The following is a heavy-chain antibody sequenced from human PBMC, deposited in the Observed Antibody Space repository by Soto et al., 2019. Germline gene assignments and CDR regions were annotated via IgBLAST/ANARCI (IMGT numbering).Heavy chain of an antibody. CDR3: AKGVRYDSSGYPDY. CDR1: GFTFSSYA. J-gene: IGHJ4*02. CDR2: ISGSGGST. D-gene: IGHD3-22*01. V-gene: IGHV3-23*01. Sequence: GESLRLSCAASGFTFSSYAMSWVRQAPGKGLEWVSAISGSGGSTYYADSVKGRFTISRDNSKNTLYLQMNSLRAEDTAVYYCAKGVRYDSSGYPDYWGQGTLVTVSS.